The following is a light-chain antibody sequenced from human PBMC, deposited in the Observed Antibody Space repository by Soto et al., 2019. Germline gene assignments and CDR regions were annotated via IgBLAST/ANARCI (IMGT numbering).Light chain of an antibody. CDR2: GAS. V-gene: IGKV3-20*01. CDR3: QQYGSSSWT. Sequence: EIVWTQSPGTLSLSPGQSATLSCGASQTVRSSYLAWYQQKPGQAPRLLIYGASRRATGIPDRLSGSGCGTDFILNISRLAHEDFAVYYCQQYGSSSWTVGQGTQVEIK. J-gene: IGKJ1*01. CDR1: QTVRSSY.